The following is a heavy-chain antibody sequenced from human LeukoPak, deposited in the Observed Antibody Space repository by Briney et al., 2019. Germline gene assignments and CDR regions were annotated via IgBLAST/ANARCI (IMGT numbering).Heavy chain of an antibody. CDR3: TNGYNSY. V-gene: IGHV3-48*03. CDR2: ISSSGSTA. D-gene: IGHD5-24*01. J-gene: IGHJ4*02. CDR1: GFTFRSYE. Sequence: GSLRLSCAASGFTFRSYEMNWVRKAPGKGLEWVSYISSSGSTAYYADSVKGRFTISRENARNSLYLQMNSLRAEDTAVYYCTNGYNSYWGQGTLVTVS.